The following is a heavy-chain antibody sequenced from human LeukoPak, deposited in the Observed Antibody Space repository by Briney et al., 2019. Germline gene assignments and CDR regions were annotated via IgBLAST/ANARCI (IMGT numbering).Heavy chain of an antibody. CDR1: GFTFSSYA. D-gene: IGHD3-22*01. J-gene: IGHJ1*01. CDR3: AKPVRGYYYDSSGYQH. Sequence: GGSLRLSCAASGFTFSSYAMHWVRQAPGKGLEWVAVISYDGSNKYYADSVKGRFTISRDNSKNTLYLQMNSLRAEDTAVYYCAKPVRGYYYDSSGYQHWGQGTLVTVSS. V-gene: IGHV3-30-3*02. CDR2: ISYDGSNK.